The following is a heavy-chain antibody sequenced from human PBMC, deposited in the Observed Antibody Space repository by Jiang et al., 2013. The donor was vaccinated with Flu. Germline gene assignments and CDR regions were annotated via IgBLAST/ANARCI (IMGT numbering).Heavy chain of an antibody. D-gene: IGHD2-15*01. CDR1: GFTFSSYG. CDR3: AAHSVDIVSRDYYYYGMDV. CDR2: IWYDGSNK. V-gene: IGHV3-33*01. J-gene: IGHJ6*02. Sequence: GGVVQPGRSLRLSCAASGFTFSSYGMHWVRQAPGKGLEWVAVIWYDGSNKYYADSVKGRFTISRDNSKNTLYLQMNSLRAEDTAVYYCAAHSVDIVSRDYYYYGMDVWGQGTTVTVSS.